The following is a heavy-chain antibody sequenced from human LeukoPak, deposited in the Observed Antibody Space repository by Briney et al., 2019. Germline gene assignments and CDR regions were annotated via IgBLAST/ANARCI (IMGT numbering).Heavy chain of an antibody. V-gene: IGHV4-61*02. J-gene: IGHJ5*02. Sequence: PSETLSLTCAVSGSSIDTGYYWTWIRQPAGKGLEWIGRIYSNGWTDYNPPLKSRVSISIDTSKNHFSLKMSLATAADTALYYCARGSGWNSFDPWGQGTLVTVSS. D-gene: IGHD6-19*01. CDR3: ARGSGWNSFDP. CDR2: IYSNGWT. CDR1: GSSIDTGYY.